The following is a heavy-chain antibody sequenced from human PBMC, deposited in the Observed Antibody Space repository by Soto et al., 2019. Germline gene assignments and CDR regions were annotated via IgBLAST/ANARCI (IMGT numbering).Heavy chain of an antibody. J-gene: IGHJ5*02. CDR1: GYTFTGYY. CDR2: INPNSGGT. D-gene: IGHD3-10*01. CDR3: AALLVRGINWFDP. Sequence: GASVKVSCKASGYTFTGYYMHWVRQAPGQGLEWMGWINPNSGGTNYAQKFQGRVTMTRDTSISTAYMELSRLRSGDTAVYYCAALLVRGINWFDPWGQGTLVTVSS. V-gene: IGHV1-2*02.